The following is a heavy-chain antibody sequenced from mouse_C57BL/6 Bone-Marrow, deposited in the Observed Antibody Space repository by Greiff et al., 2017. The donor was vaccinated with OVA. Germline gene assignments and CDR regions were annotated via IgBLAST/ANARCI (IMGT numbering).Heavy chain of an antibody. J-gene: IGHJ1*03. CDR2: IWSGGST. CDR3: ASRISSGYFDV. CDR1: GFSLTSYG. Sequence: LQQSGPGLVQPSQSLSITCTVPGFSLTSYGVHWVRQSPGKGLEWLGVIWSGGSTDYNAAFISGLSISKDNSKSQVFFKMNSLQADDTAIYYYASRISSGYFDVWGTGTTVTVSS. D-gene: IGHD6-1*01. V-gene: IGHV2-2*01.